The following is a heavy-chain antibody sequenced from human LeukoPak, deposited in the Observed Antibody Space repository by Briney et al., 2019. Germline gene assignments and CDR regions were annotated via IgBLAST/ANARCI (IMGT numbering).Heavy chain of an antibody. D-gene: IGHD5-12*01. CDR2: ISSTSTTL. Sequence: PGGSLRLSCAASGFSFSSYSMNWVRQAPGEGLEWVSFISSTSTTLYYADSVKGRFTISRDNSKNTLYLQMNSLRAEDTAVYYCAKGEDIVATSVWYWGQGTLVTVSS. J-gene: IGHJ4*02. V-gene: IGHV3-48*01. CDR1: GFSFSSYS. CDR3: AKGEDIVATSVWY.